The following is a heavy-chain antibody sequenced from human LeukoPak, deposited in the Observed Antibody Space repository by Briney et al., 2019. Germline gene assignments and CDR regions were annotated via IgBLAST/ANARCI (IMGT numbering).Heavy chain of an antibody. Sequence: GGSLRLSCVASGFTFSTYGMPWVRQAPGKGLEWVAVISYDGSNKYYADSVKGRFTISRDNSKNTLYLQMNSLRGGDTAVYYCATGGYYDSSGYQGVLDYWGQGTLVTVSS. D-gene: IGHD3-22*01. J-gene: IGHJ4*02. CDR2: ISYDGSNK. CDR3: ATGGYYDSSGYQGVLDY. V-gene: IGHV3-30*03. CDR1: GFTFSTYG.